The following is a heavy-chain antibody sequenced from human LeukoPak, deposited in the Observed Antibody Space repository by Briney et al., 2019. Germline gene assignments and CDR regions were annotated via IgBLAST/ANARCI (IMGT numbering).Heavy chain of an antibody. D-gene: IGHD3-22*01. J-gene: IGHJ2*01. Sequence: SQTLSLTCTVSGGSISSGGYCWSWIRLHPGKGLEWLGYIYYSVGTYYNPSLKSRVTISVDTSNNQFSLKLSSVTAADTAVYYCARDRGGLAYYYDSSGPAWYFDLWGRGTLVTVSS. CDR1: GGSISSGGYC. V-gene: IGHV4-31*03. CDR3: ARDRGGLAYYYDSSGPAWYFDL. CDR2: IYYSVGT.